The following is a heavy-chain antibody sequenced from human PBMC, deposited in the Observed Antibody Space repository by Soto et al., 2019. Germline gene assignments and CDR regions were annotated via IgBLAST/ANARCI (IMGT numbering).Heavy chain of an antibody. V-gene: IGHV3-30*18. CDR1: GFPFSSYG. J-gene: IGHJ6*04. D-gene: IGHD2-15*01. CDR3: AKEIDRGVAPYYYYYGMDV. Sequence: GGSLRLSCAASGFPFSSYGMHLVRQSPGKGLEWVAVISYDGSNKYYADSVKGRFTISRDNSKNTLYLQMNSLRAEDTAVYYCAKEIDRGVAPYYYYYGMDVWGKGTTVTVSS. CDR2: ISYDGSNK.